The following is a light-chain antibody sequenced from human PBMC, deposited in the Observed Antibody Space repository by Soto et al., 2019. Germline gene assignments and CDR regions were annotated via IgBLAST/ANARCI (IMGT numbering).Light chain of an antibody. V-gene: IGKV4-1*01. CDR3: QQYYSTPR. CDR2: WAS. Sequence: IVMTQSPDSLAVSLGERATINCKSSQIVLYSSNNKNYLAWYQQKPGQPPKLLIYWASTRESGVPDRFSGSGSGTDFTLTISSLQAEDVEVYYCQQYYSTPRFGPGTKVDIK. J-gene: IGKJ3*01. CDR1: QIVLYSSNNKNY.